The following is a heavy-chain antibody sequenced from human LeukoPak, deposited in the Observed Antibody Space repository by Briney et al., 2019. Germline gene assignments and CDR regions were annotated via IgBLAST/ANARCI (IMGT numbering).Heavy chain of an antibody. Sequence: GGSLRLSCAASGFTFRSYWTHWVRQTPGKGPVWVSRINPDGSSTIYADSVKGRFTISRDNSRNTLYLQMNSLRAEDTAMYFCAKDYRPDGAYDFDSWGQGTRVTASS. V-gene: IGHV3-74*01. J-gene: IGHJ4*02. CDR2: INPDGSST. CDR1: GFTFRSYW. D-gene: IGHD5-12*01. CDR3: AKDYRPDGAYDFDS.